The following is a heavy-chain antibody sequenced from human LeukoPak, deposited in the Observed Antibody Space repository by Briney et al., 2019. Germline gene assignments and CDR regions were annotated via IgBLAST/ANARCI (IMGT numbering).Heavy chain of an antibody. D-gene: IGHD3-3*01. V-gene: IGHV1-46*01. CDR1: GYTLTSYY. CDR2: INPSGGST. Sequence: GASVKVSCKASGYTLTSYYMHWVRQAPGQGLEWMGIINPSGGSTSYAQKFQGRVTMTRDTSTSTVYMELSSLRSEDTAVYYCAREPQSGYYLDYWGQGTLVTVSS. CDR3: AREPQSGYYLDY. J-gene: IGHJ4*02.